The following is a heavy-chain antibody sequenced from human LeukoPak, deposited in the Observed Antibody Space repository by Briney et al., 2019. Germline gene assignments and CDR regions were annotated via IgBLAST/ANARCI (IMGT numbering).Heavy chain of an antibody. J-gene: IGHJ3*02. V-gene: IGHV3-30*02. Sequence: GGSLRLSCAASGFTFSSYGMHWVRQAPGKGLEWVAFILYDGSNKYYADSVKGRFIISRDNSKNTLYLQMNSLRAEDTAVYYCANGPNYDILAGWRKTHNAFDIWGQGTMVTVSS. D-gene: IGHD3-9*01. CDR3: ANGPNYDILAGWRKTHNAFDI. CDR2: ILYDGSNK. CDR1: GFTFSSYG.